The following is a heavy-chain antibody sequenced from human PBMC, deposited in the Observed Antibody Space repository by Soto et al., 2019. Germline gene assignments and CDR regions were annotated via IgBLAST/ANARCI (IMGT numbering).Heavy chain of an antibody. Sequence: SETLSLTCTVSGGSISSGGYYWSWIRQHPGKGLEWIGYIYYSGSTYYNPSLKSRVTISVDTSKYQFSLKLSSVTAADTAVYYCASDLHYYDSSGYSQVEYFDYWGQGTLVTVSS. V-gene: IGHV4-31*03. D-gene: IGHD3-22*01. CDR2: IYYSGST. CDR3: ASDLHYYDSSGYSQVEYFDY. J-gene: IGHJ4*02. CDR1: GGSISSGGYY.